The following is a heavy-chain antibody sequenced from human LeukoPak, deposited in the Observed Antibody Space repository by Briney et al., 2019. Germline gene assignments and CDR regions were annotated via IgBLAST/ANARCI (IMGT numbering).Heavy chain of an antibody. CDR1: GVSFTGYY. V-gene: IGHV4-34*01. Sequence: PSETLSLTCAVYGVSFTGYYLSWVRQPPGKGLEWIGEINDIGSTNYNPSLKSRVTISVDTSKNQFSLKLSSVTAADTAVYYCAKHLRGGLRAFEIWGPGTMVTVSS. CDR2: INDIGST. D-gene: IGHD2-21*02. CDR3: AKHLRGGLRAFEI. J-gene: IGHJ3*02.